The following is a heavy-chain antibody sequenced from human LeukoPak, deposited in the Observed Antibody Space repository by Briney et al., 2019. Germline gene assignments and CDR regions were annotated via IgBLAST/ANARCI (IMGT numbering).Heavy chain of an antibody. D-gene: IGHD1-26*01. CDR1: GSTFSSYA. CDR2: ISSSGGNT. V-gene: IGHV3-23*01. Sequence: PGGSLRLSCAASGSTFSSYAMSWVRQAPGKGLEWVSAISSSGGNTYYADSVKGRFTISRDNSKNTLYLQMNSLRAEDTAVYYCAKGGSDYDDHGYSFDYWGQGALVTVSS. J-gene: IGHJ4*02. CDR3: AKGGSDYDDHGYSFDY.